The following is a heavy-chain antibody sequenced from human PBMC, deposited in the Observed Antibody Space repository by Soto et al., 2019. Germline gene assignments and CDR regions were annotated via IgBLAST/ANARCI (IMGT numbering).Heavy chain of an antibody. CDR1: GFTFSNAW. J-gene: IGHJ4*02. Sequence: EVQLVESGGGLVKPGGSLRLSCAASGFTFSNAWMNWVRQAPGKGLEWVGRIKSKTDGGTTDYAAPVKGRFTISRDDSKNTLYLQMNRLKTEDTAVYYCTTARRMVRGGTGFDYWGQGTLVTVSS. CDR2: IKSKTDGGTT. CDR3: TTARRMVRGGTGFDY. D-gene: IGHD3-10*01. V-gene: IGHV3-15*07.